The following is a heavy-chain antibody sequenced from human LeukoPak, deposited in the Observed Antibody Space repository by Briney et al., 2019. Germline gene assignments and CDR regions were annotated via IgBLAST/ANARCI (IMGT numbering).Heavy chain of an antibody. V-gene: IGHV3-43*02. CDR2: ISGDGGST. CDR3: VRESETSGWFDH. J-gene: IGHJ5*02. CDR1: GLNFDDYA. Sequence: GGSLRLSCVASGLNFDDYAIHWVRQAPGKGLEWVSLISGDGGSTFYADSVRGRFTISRDNSKNSLSLQMSSLRSEDTALYFCVRESETSGWFDHWGQGTLVTVSS. D-gene: IGHD6-25*01.